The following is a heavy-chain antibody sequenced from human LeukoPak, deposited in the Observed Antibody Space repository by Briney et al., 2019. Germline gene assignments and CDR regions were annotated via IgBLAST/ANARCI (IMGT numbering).Heavy chain of an antibody. Sequence: GSLRLSCAASGFTFSSYAMHWVRQAPGKGLEWVAVISYDGSNKYYADSVKGRFTISRDNSKNTLYLQMNSLRAEDTAVYYCARDPWGRSAVAGHSYYFDYWGQGTLVTVSS. J-gene: IGHJ4*02. CDR1: GFTFSSYA. V-gene: IGHV3-30-3*01. D-gene: IGHD6-19*01. CDR2: ISYDGSNK. CDR3: ARDPWGRSAVAGHSYYFDY.